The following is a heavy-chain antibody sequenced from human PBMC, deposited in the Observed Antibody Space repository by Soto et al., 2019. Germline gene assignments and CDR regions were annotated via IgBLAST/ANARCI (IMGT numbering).Heavy chain of an antibody. V-gene: IGHV3-64D*06. J-gene: IGHJ6*02. CDR3: VRETGDIVVVPAAMRYYYYYGMDV. CDR1: GFNFISYS. D-gene: IGHD2-2*01. CDR2: ISSNGGST. Sequence: PGGSKRLSCTASGFNFISYSMHWVRKDTGKGLEYVSAISSNGGSTYYADSVKGRFTISRDNSKNTLYLQMSSLRAEDTAVYYCVRETGDIVVVPAAMRYYYYYGMDVWGQGTTVTVSS.